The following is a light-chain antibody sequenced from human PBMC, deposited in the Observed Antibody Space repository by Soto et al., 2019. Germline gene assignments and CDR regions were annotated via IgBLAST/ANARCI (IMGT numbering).Light chain of an antibody. CDR3: QSFDTGLGVVV. CDR2: DNI. Sequence: QSALTQPPSVSGAPGQRVTISCTGTNSNIGARYDVHWYQQVSGTAPKLLIYDNIHRPSGVPDRFSGSKSGTSASLAITGLQAEDEADYYCQSFDTGLGVVVFGGGTKLTVL. CDR1: NSNIGARYD. J-gene: IGLJ2*01. V-gene: IGLV1-40*01.